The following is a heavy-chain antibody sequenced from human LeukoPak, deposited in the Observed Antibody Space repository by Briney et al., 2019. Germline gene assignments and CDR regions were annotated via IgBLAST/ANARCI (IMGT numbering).Heavy chain of an antibody. J-gene: IGHJ4*02. V-gene: IGHV3-7*01. CDR1: GFTFSRYW. CDR3: RVDD. Sequence: PGGSLRLSCAASGFTFSRYWMSWVPEAQGKGRECIAYKKEDGSERYYFDSENGRITISRDNAKNALDLQIDNLRAEDTAVYYRRVDDWGQGTLVTVSS. CDR2: KKEDGSER.